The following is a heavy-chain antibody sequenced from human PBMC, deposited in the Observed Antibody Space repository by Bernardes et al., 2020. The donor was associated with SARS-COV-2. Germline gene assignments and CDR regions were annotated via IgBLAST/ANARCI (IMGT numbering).Heavy chain of an antibody. D-gene: IGHD3-10*01. Sequence: SVTVSCKASGYTFTSYAMHWVRQAPGQRLEWMGWINAGNGNTKYSQKFQGRVTITSDTSASTAYMELSSLRSEDTAVYYCARSLGFGELNWFDPWGQGTLVTVSS. CDR2: INAGNGNT. CDR1: GYTFTSYA. J-gene: IGHJ5*02. V-gene: IGHV1-3*01. CDR3: ARSLGFGELNWFDP.